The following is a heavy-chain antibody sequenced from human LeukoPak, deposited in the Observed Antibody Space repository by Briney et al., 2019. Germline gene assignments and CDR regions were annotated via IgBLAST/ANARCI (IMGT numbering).Heavy chain of an antibody. Sequence: GGSLRLSCAASGFTFSSYSMNWVRQAPGKGLEWVSSISSSSSYIYYADSVKGRFTISRDNAKNSLYLQMNSLRAEDTAVYYCARGYCSSTSCYLFDYWGQGTLVTVSS. D-gene: IGHD2-2*01. CDR2: ISSSSSYI. J-gene: IGHJ4*02. V-gene: IGHV3-21*01. CDR1: GFTFSSYS. CDR3: ARGYCSSTSCYLFDY.